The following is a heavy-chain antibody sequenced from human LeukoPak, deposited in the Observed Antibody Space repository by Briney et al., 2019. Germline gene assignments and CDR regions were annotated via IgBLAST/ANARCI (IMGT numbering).Heavy chain of an antibody. V-gene: IGHV4-59*01. CDR2: IYYSGST. CDR3: ARLRAYSYDFYGIDV. CDR1: GGSISTYL. D-gene: IGHD5-18*01. J-gene: IGHJ6*02. Sequence: SETLPLTCTVSGGSISTYLWNWIRQPPGKGLGWVGYIYYSGSTNYNPPLKSRATISVDTSKNQFSLKLSSVTAADTAVYYCARLRAYSYDFYGIDVWGQGTTVSVSS.